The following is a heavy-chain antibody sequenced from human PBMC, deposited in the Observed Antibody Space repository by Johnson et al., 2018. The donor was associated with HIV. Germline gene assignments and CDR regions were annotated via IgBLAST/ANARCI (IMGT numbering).Heavy chain of an antibody. J-gene: IGHJ3*02. D-gene: IGHD6-19*01. Sequence: QVQLVESGGGLVKPGGSLRLSCAGSGFTFSDHYMSWVRQAPGKWLEWVSYISSSGSTIYYADSVKGRFTISRDNAKNSLYLQMNSLRAEDTAVYYCARAGAVGFDAFDIWGQGTMVTVSS. CDR3: ARAGAVGFDAFDI. CDR2: ISSSGSTI. V-gene: IGHV3-11*04. CDR1: GFTFSDHY.